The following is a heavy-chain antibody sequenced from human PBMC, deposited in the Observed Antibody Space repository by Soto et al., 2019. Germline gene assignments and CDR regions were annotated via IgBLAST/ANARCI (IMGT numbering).Heavy chain of an antibody. CDR3: AKGPYYDFWSYYYYYMDV. D-gene: IGHD3-3*01. J-gene: IGHJ6*03. CDR2: ISYDGSNK. Sequence: GGSLRLSCAASGFTFSSYGMHWVRQAPGKGLEWVAVISYDGSNKYYADSVKGRFTISRDNSKNTLYLQMNSLRAEDTAVYYCAKGPYYDFWSYYYYYMDVWGKGTTVTVSS. CDR1: GFTFSSYG. V-gene: IGHV3-30*18.